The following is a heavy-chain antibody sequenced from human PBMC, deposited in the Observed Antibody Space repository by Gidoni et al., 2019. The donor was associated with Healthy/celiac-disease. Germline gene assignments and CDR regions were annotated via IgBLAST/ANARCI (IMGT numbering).Heavy chain of an antibody. Sequence: QVQLVQSGAEVKKPGASVKVTGKATGYTLTELSMHWVRQPPGKGLEWMGGFDPEDGETLYAQKFQGRVTMTEDTSTDTAYMELSSLISDATAAYYCATDRGVRVVFDLWGRGTLVTVSS. J-gene: IGHJ2*01. CDR2: FDPEDGET. V-gene: IGHV1-24*01. CDR3: ATDRGVRVVFDL. CDR1: GYTLTELS. D-gene: IGHD3-10*01.